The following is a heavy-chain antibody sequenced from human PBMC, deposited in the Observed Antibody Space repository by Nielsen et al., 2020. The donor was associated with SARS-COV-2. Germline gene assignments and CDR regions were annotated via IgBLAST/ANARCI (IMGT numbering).Heavy chain of an antibody. CDR2: IYDSGNT. CDR1: SGSFRSGSYY. J-gene: IGHJ4*02. Sequence: SETLSLTCTVTSGSFRSGSYYWSWIRQTAGKGLEWIAYIYDSGNTNYNPSLKSRVTISVDTSRNQFSLKLTSVTAADTAVYYCARGSDEGLALWGQGTLVTVSS. D-gene: IGHD3-3*01. CDR3: ARGSDEGLAL. V-gene: IGHV4-61*10.